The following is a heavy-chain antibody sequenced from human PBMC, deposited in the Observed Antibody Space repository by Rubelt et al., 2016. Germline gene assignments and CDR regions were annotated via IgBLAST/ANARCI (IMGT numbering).Heavy chain of an antibody. Sequence: QVQLQQWGAGLLKPSETLSLTCAVYGGSFSGYYWSWIRQPPGKGLEWIGEINHSGSNNYNPSLKSRVTISVERSKSQYSLKLSSVTAADTAVYYCAGRGRYYGSGSYPPRTGIVDYWGQGTLVTVSS. CDR1: GGSFSGYY. CDR3: AGRGRYYGSGSYPPRTGIVDY. V-gene: IGHV4-34*01. D-gene: IGHD3-10*01. CDR2: INHSGSN. J-gene: IGHJ4*02.